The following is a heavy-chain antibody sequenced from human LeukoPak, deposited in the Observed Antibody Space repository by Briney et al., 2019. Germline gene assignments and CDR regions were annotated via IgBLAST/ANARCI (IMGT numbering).Heavy chain of an antibody. CDR3: AKGGGERQYHFDF. CDR1: GFTFSSYA. D-gene: IGHD4-17*01. CDR2: ISGSGGTT. J-gene: IGHJ4*02. Sequence: PGGSLRLSCAAPGFTFSSYAMSWVRQAPGKGLECVSAISGSGGTTYYADSVKGRFTMSRDNSKNTLYLQMSSLRAEDTAVYYCAKGGGERQYHFDFWGQGALVTVSS. V-gene: IGHV3-23*01.